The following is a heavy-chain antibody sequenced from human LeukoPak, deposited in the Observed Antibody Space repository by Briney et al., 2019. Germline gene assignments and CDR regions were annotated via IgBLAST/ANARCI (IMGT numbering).Heavy chain of an antibody. CDR3: ARDRRQCSSTSCYGGWFDP. Sequence: QASETLSLTCTVSGGSISSSSYYWGWIRQPPGKGLEWIGSIYYSGSTYYNPSLKSRVTISVDTSKNQFSLKLSSVTAADTAVYYCARDRRQCSSTSCYGGWFDPWGQGTLVTVSS. D-gene: IGHD2-2*01. CDR2: IYYSGST. CDR1: GGSISSSSYY. V-gene: IGHV4-39*07. J-gene: IGHJ5*02.